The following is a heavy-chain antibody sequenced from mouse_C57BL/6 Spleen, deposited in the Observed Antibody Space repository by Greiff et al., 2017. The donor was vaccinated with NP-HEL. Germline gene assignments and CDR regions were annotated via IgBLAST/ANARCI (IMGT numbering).Heavy chain of an antibody. CDR2: IYPRSGNT. J-gene: IGHJ4*01. D-gene: IGHD2-4*01. V-gene: IGHV1-81*01. CDR3: ARQGMITRAMDY. Sequence: QVQLKQSGAELARPGASVKLSCKASGYTFTSYGISWVKQRTGQGLEWIGEIYPRSGNTYYNEKFKGKATLTADKSSSTAYMELRSLTSEDSAVYFCARQGMITRAMDYWGQGTSVTVSS. CDR1: GYTFTSYG.